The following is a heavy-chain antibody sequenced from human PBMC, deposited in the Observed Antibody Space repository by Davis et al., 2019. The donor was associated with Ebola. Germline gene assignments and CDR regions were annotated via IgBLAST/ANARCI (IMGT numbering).Heavy chain of an antibody. Sequence: GGSLRLSCVASGFTFSSYSINWVRQAPGKGLEWVANMKEDGSGKYYVDSVKGRFIISRDNAKNSVYLQMNSLRAEDTAVYYCARDNWNYVGFDYWGQGTLVSVSS. CDR1: GFTFSSYS. D-gene: IGHD1-7*01. J-gene: IGHJ4*02. CDR3: ARDNWNYVGFDY. V-gene: IGHV3-7*01. CDR2: MKEDGSGK.